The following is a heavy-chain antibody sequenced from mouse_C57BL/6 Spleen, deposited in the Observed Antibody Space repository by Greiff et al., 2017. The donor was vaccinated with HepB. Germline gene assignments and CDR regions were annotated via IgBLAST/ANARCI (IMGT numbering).Heavy chain of an antibody. D-gene: IGHD1-1*01. V-gene: IGHV3-6*01. CDR3: ARVTTVVATSTRYFDV. J-gene: IGHJ1*03. CDR1: GYSITSGYY. CDR2: ISYDGSN. Sequence: EVQLQESGPGLEKPSQSLSLTCSVTGYSITSGYYWNWIRQFPGNKLEWMGYISYDGSNNYNPSLKNRISITRDTSKNQFFLKLNSVTTEDTATYYCARVTTVVATSTRYFDVWGTGTTVTVSS.